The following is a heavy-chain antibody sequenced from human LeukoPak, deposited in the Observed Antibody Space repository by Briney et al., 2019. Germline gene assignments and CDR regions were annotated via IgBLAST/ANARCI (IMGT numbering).Heavy chain of an antibody. CDR2: IYYSGSTT. Sequence: SETLSLTCTVSGGSISSSSHYWGWIRQPPGKGLEWIGSIYYSGSTTYYKPSLKSRVTISVDTSKNQFSLKLSSVTAADTAVYYCATTTIRLGYWGQGTLVIVSS. D-gene: IGHD1-26*01. V-gene: IGHV4-39*07. J-gene: IGHJ4*02. CDR1: GGSISSSSHY. CDR3: ATTTIRLGY.